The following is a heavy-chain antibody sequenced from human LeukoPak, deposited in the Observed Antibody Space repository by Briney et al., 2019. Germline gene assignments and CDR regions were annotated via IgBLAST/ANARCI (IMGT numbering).Heavy chain of an antibody. V-gene: IGHV1-18*01. J-gene: IGHJ3*01. CDR3: AREGDYYDSSGYYNGMKAFDL. CDR1: GYTFTTYG. CDR2: ISTYNGNT. D-gene: IGHD3-22*01. Sequence: ASVKVSCKASGYTFTTYGISWVRQAPGQRLEWMGWISTYNGNTDYAQNLQGRVTMTTDTSTSIVYMELRSLRSDDTAVYYCAREGDYYDSSGYYNGMKAFDLRGQGTMVTVSS.